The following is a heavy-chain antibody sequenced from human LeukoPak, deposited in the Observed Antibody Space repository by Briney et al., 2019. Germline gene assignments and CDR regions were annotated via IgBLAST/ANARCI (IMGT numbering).Heavy chain of an antibody. CDR3: ARKRGVGVDTNAFDM. V-gene: IGHV1-2*02. Sequence: ASVKVSYKASGYTITGYYMHWVRQAPGQGLEWMGWINPNNDGSIYAQKFQGGVTMTRDTSINTAYMELSRLRSDDTAVYYCARKRGVGVDTNAFDMWGQGTMVTVSS. D-gene: IGHD3-3*01. CDR2: INPNNDGS. CDR1: GYTITGYY. J-gene: IGHJ3*02.